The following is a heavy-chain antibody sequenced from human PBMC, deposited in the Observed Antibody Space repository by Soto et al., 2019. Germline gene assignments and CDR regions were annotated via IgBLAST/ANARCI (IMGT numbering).Heavy chain of an antibody. V-gene: IGHV3-11*06. CDR1: GFTFSDYY. D-gene: IGHD6-13*01. CDR3: AGSGYSSSWYPDY. Sequence: GGSLRLSCAASGFTFSDYYMSWIRQAPGKGLEWVSYISSSSSYTNYADSVKGRFTISRDNAKNSLYLQMNSLRAEDTAVYYCAGSGYSSSWYPDYWGQGTLVTVSS. CDR2: ISSSSSYT. J-gene: IGHJ4*02.